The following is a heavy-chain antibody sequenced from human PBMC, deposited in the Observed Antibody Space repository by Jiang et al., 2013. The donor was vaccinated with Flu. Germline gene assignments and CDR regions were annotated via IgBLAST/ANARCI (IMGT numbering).Heavy chain of an antibody. V-gene: IGHV4-59*01. CDR1: GGSISSYY. Sequence: SGSGLVKPSETLSLTCTVSGGSISSYYWSWIRQPPGKGLEWIGYIYYSGSTNYNPSLKSRVTISVDTSKNQFSLKLSSVTAADTAVYYCARDPTTPKPNWYFDLWGRGTLVTVSS. CDR2: IYYSGST. CDR3: ARDPTTPKPNWYFDL. D-gene: IGHD1-7*01. J-gene: IGHJ2*01.